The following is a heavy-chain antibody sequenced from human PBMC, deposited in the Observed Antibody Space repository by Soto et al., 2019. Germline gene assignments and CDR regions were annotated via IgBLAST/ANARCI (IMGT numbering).Heavy chain of an antibody. CDR1: GFTFTSSA. Sequence: ASVKLSCKASGFTFTSSAIQWVRQARGERLEWIGWIVVGSGNTNYAQKFEERVTITRDMSTSTAYMELSSLRSEDTAVYYCASDRVRRHPSPSYNWNAHDAFDIWGQGTMVTVS. CDR3: ASDRVRRHPSPSYNWNAHDAFDI. CDR2: IVVGSGNT. D-gene: IGHD1-1*01. J-gene: IGHJ3*02. V-gene: IGHV1-58*02.